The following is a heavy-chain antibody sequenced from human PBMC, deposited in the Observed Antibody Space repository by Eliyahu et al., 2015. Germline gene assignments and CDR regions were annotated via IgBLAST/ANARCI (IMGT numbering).Heavy chain of an antibody. D-gene: IGHD3-16*01. Sequence: QVHLVESGGGVVQPGKPLRLPCLASGFAFSRFGMLWVRPPPGKGLEGVAVLSDTGKARFYTDSVKDRFTVSRDNSRNTLFLEISNLRLEDTAMYYCAKDGGVPAAHFDSWGQGTLVTVSS. CDR3: AKDGGVPAAHFDS. CDR1: GFAFSRFG. J-gene: IGHJ4*02. CDR2: LSDTGKAR. V-gene: IGHV3-30*18.